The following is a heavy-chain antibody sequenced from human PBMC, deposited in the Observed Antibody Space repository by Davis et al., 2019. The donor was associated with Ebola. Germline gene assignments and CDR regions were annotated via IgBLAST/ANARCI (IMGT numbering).Heavy chain of an antibody. Sequence: ASVKVSCKASGYTFTSYGISWVRQVPGQGLEWMGWISAYNGNTNYAQKLQGRVTMTTDTSTSTAYMELRSLRSDDTAVYYCARDQTPGAIDNYYYGMDVWGQGTTVTVSS. CDR2: ISAYNGNT. CDR3: ARDQTPGAIDNYYYGMDV. D-gene: IGHD1-26*01. J-gene: IGHJ6*02. CDR1: GYTFTSYG. V-gene: IGHV1-18*01.